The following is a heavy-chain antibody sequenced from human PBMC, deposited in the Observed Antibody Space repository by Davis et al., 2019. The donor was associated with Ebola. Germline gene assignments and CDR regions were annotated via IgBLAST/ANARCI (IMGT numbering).Heavy chain of an antibody. Sequence: SETLSLTCAVYGGSFSGYYWSWIRQPPGKGLEWIGEINHSGSTNYNPSLKSRVTISVDTSKSQFSLKLSSVTAADTAVYYCARGFRFLEWLFSYYGMDVWGKGTTVTVSS. D-gene: IGHD3-3*01. CDR1: GGSFSGYY. J-gene: IGHJ6*04. V-gene: IGHV4-34*01. CDR2: INHSGST. CDR3: ARGFRFLEWLFSYYGMDV.